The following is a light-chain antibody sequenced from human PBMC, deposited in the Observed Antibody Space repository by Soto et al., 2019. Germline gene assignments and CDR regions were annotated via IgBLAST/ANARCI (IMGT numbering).Light chain of an antibody. CDR1: QSVSNDF. J-gene: IGKJ1*01. V-gene: IGKV3-20*01. CDR3: QQYGSSPPRT. Sequence: EIVLTQSPGSLSLSXGEGAPLAXXXXQSVSNDFLAWYQQKPGQAPRLLIYGASTRATDVPDRFSGSGSGADFTLSISRLEPEDFAVYYCQQYGSSPPRTFGQGTKVDIK. CDR2: GAS.